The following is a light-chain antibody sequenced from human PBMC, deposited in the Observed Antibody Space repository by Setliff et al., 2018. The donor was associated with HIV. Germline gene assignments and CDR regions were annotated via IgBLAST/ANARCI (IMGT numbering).Light chain of an antibody. V-gene: IGLV2-14*03. CDR3: SSYAITNTLL. J-gene: IGLJ1*01. CDR1: SNDVGGYNY. CDR2: EVN. Sequence: QSVLAQPASVSGSPGQSITISCTGTSNDVGGYNYVSWYQQHPGKAPKLMIYEVNNRPSGVPDRFSGSKSGNTASLTISGLRAEDEADYYCSSYAITNTLLFGTGTKVTVL.